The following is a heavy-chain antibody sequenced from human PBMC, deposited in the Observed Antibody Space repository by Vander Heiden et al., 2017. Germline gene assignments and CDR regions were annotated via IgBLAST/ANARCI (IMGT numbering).Heavy chain of an antibody. CDR1: GFTFSPYD. CDR2: IATAGDT. CDR3: ARAAGEFSVSSGFYYYGMDV. D-gene: IGHD6-6*01. V-gene: IGHV3-13*01. Sequence: EVQLVESGGGLVQPGGSLPLSCAAPGFTFSPYDCHWVRRPTGKGLEWVSAIATAGDTYYPGSVKGRFTIFRDNVKNSLYLQMNSLRAGDTAVYYCARAAGEFSVSSGFYYYGMDVWGQGTTVTVSS. J-gene: IGHJ6*02.